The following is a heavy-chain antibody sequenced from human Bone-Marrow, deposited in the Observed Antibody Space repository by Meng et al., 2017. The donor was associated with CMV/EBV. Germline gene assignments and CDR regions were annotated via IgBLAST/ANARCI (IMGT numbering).Heavy chain of an antibody. J-gene: IGHJ3*01. Sequence: ASVKVSCKASGYTFTAYYMHWVRQAPGQGLEWMGWINPNSGGTNYAQKFQGRVTMTEDTSTDTDYMELSSLTSEDTAVYFCATAGIAVSGTAPDAFDVWGQGTMVTVSS. CDR3: ATAGIAVSGTAPDAFDV. D-gene: IGHD6-19*01. CDR2: INPNSGGT. V-gene: IGHV1-2*02. CDR1: GYTFTAYY.